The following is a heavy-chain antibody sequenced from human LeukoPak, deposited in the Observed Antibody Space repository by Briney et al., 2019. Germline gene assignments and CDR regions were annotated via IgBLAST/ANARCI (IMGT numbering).Heavy chain of an antibody. Sequence: SETLSLTCTVSDGSINNYYWGWIRQPPGKGLEWIGYIHYSGITNYNPSLKGRDTISVDTSKNQFSLRLNSVTAADTAVYYCARRPPRGNYFDYWGQGTLVTVSS. CDR2: IHYSGIT. J-gene: IGHJ4*02. V-gene: IGHV4-59*01. CDR1: DGSINNYY. D-gene: IGHD3-16*01. CDR3: ARRPPRGNYFDY.